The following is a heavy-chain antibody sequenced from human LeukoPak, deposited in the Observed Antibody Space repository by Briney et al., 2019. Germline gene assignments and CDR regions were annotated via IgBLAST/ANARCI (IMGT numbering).Heavy chain of an antibody. V-gene: IGHV1-69*13. CDR3: ARDPTVYDSSGYQS. J-gene: IGHJ5*02. CDR1: GGTFSSYA. CDR2: IIPIFGTA. D-gene: IGHD3-22*01. Sequence: AASVKVSCKASGGTFSSYAISWVRQAPGQGLEWMGGIIPIFGTANYAQKFQGRVTITADESTSTAYMELSSLRSEDTAVYYCARDPTVYDSSGYQSWGQGTLVTVSS.